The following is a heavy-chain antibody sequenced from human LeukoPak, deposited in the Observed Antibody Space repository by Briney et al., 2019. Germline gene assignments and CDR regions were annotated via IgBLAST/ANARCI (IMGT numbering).Heavy chain of an antibody. CDR3: ARTQMVRGVMPVDY. D-gene: IGHD3-10*01. V-gene: IGHV4-39*01. CDR2: IYYSGST. Sequence: PSETLSLTCTVSGGSISSSSYYWGWIRQPPGKGLEWIGSIYYSGSTYYNPSLKGRVTISVDTSKNQFSLKLSSVTAADTAVYYCARTQMVRGVMPVDYWGQGTLVTVSS. J-gene: IGHJ4*02. CDR1: GGSISSSSYY.